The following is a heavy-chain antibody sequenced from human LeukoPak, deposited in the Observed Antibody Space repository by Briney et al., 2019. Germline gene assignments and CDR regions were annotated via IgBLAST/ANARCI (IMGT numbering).Heavy chain of an antibody. D-gene: IGHD1-1*01. J-gene: IGHJ6*03. V-gene: IGHV1-69*05. CDR1: GGTFSSYA. CDR2: IIPIFGTA. Sequence: ASVKVSCKASGGTFSSYAISWVRQAPGQGLEWMGGIIPIFGTANYAQKFQGRVTITTDESTSTAYMELSSLRSEDTAVYYCARVGIAQLERRPDYYYYYMDVWGKGTTVTVSS. CDR3: ARVGIAQLERRPDYYYYYMDV.